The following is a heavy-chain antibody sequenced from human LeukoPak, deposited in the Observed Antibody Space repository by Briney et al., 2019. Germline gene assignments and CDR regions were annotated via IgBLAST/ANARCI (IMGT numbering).Heavy chain of an antibody. CDR1: GFTFSSYW. D-gene: IGHD3-10*01. V-gene: IGHV3-7*03. CDR2: IKQDGSEK. Sequence: GGSLRLSCAASGFTFSSYWMSWVRQAPGKGLEWVANIKQDGSEKYYVDSVKGRFTISRDNAKNSLYLQMNSLRSEDTALYYCAKGRNYYGSGTFAEYFQHWGQGTLVTVSS. J-gene: IGHJ1*01. CDR3: AKGRNYYGSGTFAEYFQH.